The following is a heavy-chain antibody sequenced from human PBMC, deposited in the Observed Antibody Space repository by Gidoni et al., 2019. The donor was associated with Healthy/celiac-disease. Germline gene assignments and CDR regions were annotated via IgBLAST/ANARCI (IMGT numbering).Heavy chain of an antibody. Sequence: QVQLQQWGAGLLKPSETLSLTCACYGGSFSGYYWSWIRQPPGKGLEWIGEINHSGSTNYNPSLKSRVTISVDTPKNQFSLKLSSVTAADTAVYYCARVGQLVRRYYFDYWGQGTLVTVSS. CDR2: INHSGST. V-gene: IGHV4-34*01. D-gene: IGHD6-6*01. CDR1: GGSFSGYY. CDR3: ARVGQLVRRYYFDY. J-gene: IGHJ4*02.